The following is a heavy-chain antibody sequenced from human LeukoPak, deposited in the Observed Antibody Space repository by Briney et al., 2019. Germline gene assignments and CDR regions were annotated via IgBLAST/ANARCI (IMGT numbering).Heavy chain of an antibody. D-gene: IGHD3-10*01. CDR1: GGSVSSGSYY. Sequence: SGTLSLTCTVSGGSVSSGSYYWSWIRQPPGKGLEWIGYIYYSGSAKHNPSLKSRVTISVDTSKNQFSLKLTSVTAADTAVYYCARGFGDWGLSWFDPWGQGTLVTVSS. CDR3: ARGFGDWGLSWFDP. J-gene: IGHJ5*02. CDR2: IYYSGSA. V-gene: IGHV4-61*01.